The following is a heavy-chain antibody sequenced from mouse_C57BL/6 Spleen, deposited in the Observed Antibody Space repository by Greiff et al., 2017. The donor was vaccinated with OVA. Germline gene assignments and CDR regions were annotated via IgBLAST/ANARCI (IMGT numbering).Heavy chain of an antibody. V-gene: IGHV5-17*01. Sequence: EVKLMESGGGLVKPGGSLKLSCAASGFTFSDYGMHWVRQAPEKGLEWVAYISSGSSTIYYADTVKGRFTISRDNAKNTLFLQMTSLRSEDTAMYYCARDYSPYAMDYWGQGTSVTVSS. D-gene: IGHD2-12*01. J-gene: IGHJ4*01. CDR1: GFTFSDYG. CDR2: ISSGSSTI. CDR3: ARDYSPYAMDY.